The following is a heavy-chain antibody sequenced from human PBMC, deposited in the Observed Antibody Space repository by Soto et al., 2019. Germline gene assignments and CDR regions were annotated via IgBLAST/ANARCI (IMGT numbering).Heavy chain of an antibody. Sequence: GGSLRLSCGVSGFTLSRYTMHWFRQAPGKGLEWVALILSDGSAKYYADSVKGRFTISGDDSLYLEMTSLRGEDTAVYYCARGGSCSGGSCLEGMDVWGQGTTVTVSS. CDR3: ARGGSCSGGSCLEGMDV. J-gene: IGHJ6*02. V-gene: IGHV3-30-3*01. CDR2: ILSDGSAK. CDR1: GFTLSRYT. D-gene: IGHD2-15*01.